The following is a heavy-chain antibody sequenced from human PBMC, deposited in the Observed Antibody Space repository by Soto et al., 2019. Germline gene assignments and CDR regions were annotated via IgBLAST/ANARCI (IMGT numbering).Heavy chain of an antibody. Sequence: GGSLRLSCAASGFTFSSYGMHWVRQAPGKGLEWVAVISYDGSNKYYADSVKGRFTISRDNSKNTLYLQMNSLRAEDTAVYYCARELRSGYDFWSGRSNWFDPWGQGTLVTVSS. V-gene: IGHV3-30*03. CDR1: GFTFSSYG. CDR2: ISYDGSNK. CDR3: ARELRSGYDFWSGRSNWFDP. D-gene: IGHD3-3*01. J-gene: IGHJ5*02.